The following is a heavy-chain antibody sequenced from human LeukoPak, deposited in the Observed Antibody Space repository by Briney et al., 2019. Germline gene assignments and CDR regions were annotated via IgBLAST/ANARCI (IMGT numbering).Heavy chain of an antibody. D-gene: IGHD6-13*01. CDR2: INHSGST. V-gene: IGHV4-34*01. Sequence: SETLSLTCAVYGGSFSGYYWSWIRQPPGKGLEWIGEINHSGSTNYNPSLKSRVTISVDTSKNQFSLKLSSVTAADTAVYYCARGSSSWYVPSGWFDPWGQGTLVTVSS. CDR1: GGSFSGYY. CDR3: ARGSSSWYVPSGWFDP. J-gene: IGHJ5*02.